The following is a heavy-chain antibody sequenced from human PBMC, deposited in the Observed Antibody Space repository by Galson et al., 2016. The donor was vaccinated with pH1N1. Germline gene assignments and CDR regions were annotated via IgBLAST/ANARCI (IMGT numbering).Heavy chain of an antibody. CDR2: ISGSGHSP. CDR1: GFTFSNYV. V-gene: IGHV3-23*01. D-gene: IGHD4-17*01. J-gene: IGHJ2*01. Sequence: SLRLSCAASGFTFSNYVIYWLRQAPGKGLEWVSTISGSGHSPYYAGSVQGRFTISRDNARNSLYLQMNNLRPEHTAFYYCAKDHCSHGDTNCFYFDLWGRGTLVTVSS. CDR3: AKDHCSHGDTNCFYFDL.